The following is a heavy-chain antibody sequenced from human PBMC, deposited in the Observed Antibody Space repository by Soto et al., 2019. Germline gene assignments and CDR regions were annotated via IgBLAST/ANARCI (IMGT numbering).Heavy chain of an antibody. CDR3: ARGGVSTRTFDY. CDR2: IYPSDSDT. V-gene: IGHV5-51*01. D-gene: IGHD3-3*01. J-gene: IGHJ4*02. CDR1: GYNFSCYW. Sequence: ESLKISFKGSGYNFSCYWIAWVRQMPGKGLELMGIIYPSDSDTRYRPSFQGQVTISADKSISSAYLQWSSLRASDTAMYYCARGGVSTRTFDYWGQGTPVTVSS.